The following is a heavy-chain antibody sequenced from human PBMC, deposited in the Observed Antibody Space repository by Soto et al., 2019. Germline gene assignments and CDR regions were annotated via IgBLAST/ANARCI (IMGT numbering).Heavy chain of an antibody. CDR2: IWHDDK. D-gene: IGHD2-15*01. CDR1: GFTLSSYG. V-gene: IGHV3-33*01. J-gene: IGHJ4*02. Sequence: QVQLVESGGGVVQPGRSLRLSCAASGFTLSSYGMHWVRQAPGKGLEWVAVIWHDDKYYVNSVKGRFTISRDNSKNTLYLQTSSLRAEDTAVYYCARDQILYGGNSFDSWGQGTLVTVSS. CDR3: ARDQILYGGNSFDS.